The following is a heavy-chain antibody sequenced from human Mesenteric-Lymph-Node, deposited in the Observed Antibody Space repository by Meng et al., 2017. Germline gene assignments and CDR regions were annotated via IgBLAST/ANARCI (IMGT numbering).Heavy chain of an antibody. V-gene: IGHV3-33*01. D-gene: IGHD3-10*01. Sequence: FCYASGYTSTGYYMHWVRQAPGQGLEWMAVIWHVGSKKLYADSVKGRFAISGDDYKNTLYLQMISLRVEDTAVYFCATDIGVTNYLLDFWGQGVLVTVSS. J-gene: IGHJ4*02. CDR3: ATDIGVTNYLLDF. CDR1: GYTSTGYY. CDR2: IWHVGSKK.